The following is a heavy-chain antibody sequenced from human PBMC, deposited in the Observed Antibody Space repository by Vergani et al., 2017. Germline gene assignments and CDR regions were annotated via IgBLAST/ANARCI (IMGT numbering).Heavy chain of an antibody. CDR3: ARGGGDIAARAIDY. Sequence: QVQLVESGGGVVQPGRSLRLSCAASGFTFSSYAMHWVRQAPGKGLEWIGSIYYSGSTYYNPSLKSRVTISVDTSKNQFSLKLSSVTAADTAVYYCARGGGDIAARAIDYWGQGTLVTVSS. V-gene: IGHV4-39*07. D-gene: IGHD6-6*01. CDR2: IYYSGST. CDR1: GFTFSSYA. J-gene: IGHJ4*02.